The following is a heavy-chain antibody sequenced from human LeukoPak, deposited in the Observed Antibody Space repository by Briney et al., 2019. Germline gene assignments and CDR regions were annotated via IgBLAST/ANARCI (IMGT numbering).Heavy chain of an antibody. D-gene: IGHD2-15*01. CDR1: GFTFSSYA. Sequence: GGSLRLSCAASGFTFSSYAMSWVRQAPGKGLEWVSAISGSGGSTYYADSVKGRFTISRDNSKNTLYLQMNSLRAEDTAVYYCAIRTLGYCSGGSCSVDYWGQGTLVTVSS. V-gene: IGHV3-23*01. CDR3: AIRTLGYCSGGSCSVDY. J-gene: IGHJ4*02. CDR2: ISGSGGST.